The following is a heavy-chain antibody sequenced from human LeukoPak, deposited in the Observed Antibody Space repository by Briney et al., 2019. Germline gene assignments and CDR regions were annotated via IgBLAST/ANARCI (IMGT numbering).Heavy chain of an antibody. D-gene: IGHD3-22*01. CDR1: GYSFTNYW. J-gene: IGHJ5*02. CDR2: IYPGDSDT. V-gene: IGHV5-51*01. CDR3: AKEKGGYYDSSGYHPNWFDP. Sequence: GESLKISCKGSGYSFTNYWIGWVRQMPGKGLEWMGIIYPGDSDTRYSPSFQGQVTISADKSINTAYLQWSSLKASDTAMYYCAKEKGGYYDSSGYHPNWFDPWGQGTLVTVSS.